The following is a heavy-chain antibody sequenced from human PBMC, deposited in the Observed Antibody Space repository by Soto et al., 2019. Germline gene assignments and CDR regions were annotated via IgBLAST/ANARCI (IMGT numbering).Heavy chain of an antibody. D-gene: IGHD1-26*01. V-gene: IGHV4-39*01. CDR3: ARPRVAATGAFDY. CDR1: GASISSGTHY. J-gene: IGHJ4*01. Sequence: QVQLQESGPGLVKPSETLFITCRVSGASISSGTHYWGWLRQAPGRGLEWIGTVYHTGSASYNPSLGNRVSISVDTSRNEFSLNINSVTAADTAIYYCARPRVAATGAFDYWGHGTLVSVSS. CDR2: VYHTGSA.